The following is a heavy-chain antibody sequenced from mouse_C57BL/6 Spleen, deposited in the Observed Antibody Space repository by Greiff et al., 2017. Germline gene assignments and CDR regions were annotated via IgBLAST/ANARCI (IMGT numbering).Heavy chain of an antibody. D-gene: IGHD2-3*01. V-gene: IGHV1-52*01. Sequence: QVHVKQSGAELVRPGSSVKLSCKASGYTFTSYWMHWVKQRPIQGLEWIGNIDPSDSETHYNQKFKDKATLTVDKSSSTAYMQLSSLTSEDSAVYYCARLYDGYYGFDYWGQGTTRTVSS. CDR1: GYTFTSYW. CDR2: IDPSDSET. CDR3: ARLYDGYYGFDY. J-gene: IGHJ2*01.